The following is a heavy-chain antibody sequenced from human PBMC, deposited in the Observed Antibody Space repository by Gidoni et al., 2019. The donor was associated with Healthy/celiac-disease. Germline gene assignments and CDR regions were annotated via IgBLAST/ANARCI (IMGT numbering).Heavy chain of an antibody. CDR1: GYTFTSYD. CDR3: AFSSGWYQAFDI. J-gene: IGHJ3*02. Sequence: VQLVQSGAEVKKPGASVKVSCNASGYTFTSYDINWVRQATGPGLEWMGWMNPNSCNTGYAQKFQGRVTMTRNTSISTAYMELSSLRSEDTAVYYCAFSSGWYQAFDIWGQGTMVTVSS. CDR2: MNPNSCNT. V-gene: IGHV1-8*01. D-gene: IGHD6-19*01.